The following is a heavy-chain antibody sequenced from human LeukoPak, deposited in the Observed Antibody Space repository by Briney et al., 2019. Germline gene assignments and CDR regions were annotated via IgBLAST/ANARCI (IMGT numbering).Heavy chain of an antibody. Sequence: SVKVSCKASGFTFTSSAVQWVRQAPGQRLEWIGWIVVGSGNTNYAQKFQERVTITRDMSTSTAYMELSSLRSEDTAVYYCAADPLFNYYGSGSYPNPDYWGQGTLVTVSS. CDR3: AADPLFNYYGSGSYPNPDY. D-gene: IGHD3-10*01. CDR1: GFTFTSSA. V-gene: IGHV1-58*01. J-gene: IGHJ4*02. CDR2: IVVGSGNT.